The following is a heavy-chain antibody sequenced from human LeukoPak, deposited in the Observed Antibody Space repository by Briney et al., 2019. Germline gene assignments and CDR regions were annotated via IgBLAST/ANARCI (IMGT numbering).Heavy chain of an antibody. CDR1: GGSISSYY. CDR2: IYYSGST. Sequence: PETPSLTCIVPGGSISSYYWSGIRQPPGKGLEWIGYIYYSGSTNYNPSLKSRVTISVDTSKNQFSLKLSSVTAADTAVYYCARPRIAARMDAFDIWGQGTMVTVSS. D-gene: IGHD6-13*01. V-gene: IGHV4-59*08. CDR3: ARPRIAARMDAFDI. J-gene: IGHJ3*02.